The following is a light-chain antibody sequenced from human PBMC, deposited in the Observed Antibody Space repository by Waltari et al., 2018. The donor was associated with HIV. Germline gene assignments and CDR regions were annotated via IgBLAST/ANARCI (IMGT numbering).Light chain of an antibody. Sequence: QSVLTQPASASGTPGQRVTISCSGSTSNIGTNNVNWYQQFPGAAPKLPIYSMHQRPSGVPDRFSGSKSDTSASLAISGLQSEDEGDYYCATWDDSLNGYVFGPGTKVTVL. V-gene: IGLV1-44*01. CDR2: SMH. J-gene: IGLJ1*01. CDR1: TSNIGTNN. CDR3: ATWDDSLNGYV.